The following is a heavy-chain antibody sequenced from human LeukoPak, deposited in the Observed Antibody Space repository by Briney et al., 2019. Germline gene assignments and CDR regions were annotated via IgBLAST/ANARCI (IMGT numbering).Heavy chain of an antibody. CDR1: GFTFSSYP. J-gene: IGHJ5*02. D-gene: IGHD1-26*01. CDR2: IGSSGVTT. CDR3: ARLYSSATQS. V-gene: IGHV3-23*01. Sequence: GGSLRLSCAASGFTFSSYPMIWVRQAPGKGLDWVSSIGSSGVTTYYADSVKGRFTISRDNSKNTLYLQMSSLRAEDTAIYYCARLYSSATQSWGQGTLVTVSS.